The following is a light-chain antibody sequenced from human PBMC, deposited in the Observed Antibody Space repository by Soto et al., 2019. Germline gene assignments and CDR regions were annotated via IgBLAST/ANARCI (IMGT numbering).Light chain of an antibody. CDR3: QQYGSSGT. CDR2: GAS. Sequence: EIVLTQSPGTLSLSPWERATLSCRASQSVSNNYLAWYQQKPGQAPRLLFYGASNRATGIPDRFSGSGSGTDFTLTISRLEPEDFAVYYCQQYGSSGTFGQGTKVDIK. J-gene: IGKJ1*01. CDR1: QSVSNNY. V-gene: IGKV3-20*01.